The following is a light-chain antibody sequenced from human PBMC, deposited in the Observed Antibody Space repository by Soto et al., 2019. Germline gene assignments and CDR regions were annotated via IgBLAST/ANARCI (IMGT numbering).Light chain of an antibody. CDR1: QTVSNF. J-gene: IGKJ1*01. CDR3: QQRSDWPWT. V-gene: IGKV3-11*01. CDR2: DVS. Sequence: EIVLTQSPATLSLSPGEGSXLSXXASQTVSNFLAWYQQKPGQAPRLLVYDVSNRATGIPARFSGGGSGTDFTLTISNLEPEDFAVYYCQQRSDWPWTFGQGTKVDIK.